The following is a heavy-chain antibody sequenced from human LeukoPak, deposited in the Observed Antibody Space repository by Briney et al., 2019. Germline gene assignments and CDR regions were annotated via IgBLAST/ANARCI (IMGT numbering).Heavy chain of an antibody. V-gene: IGHV3-64D*06. CDR1: GFIFSTYT. CDR2: INGDGRTT. D-gene: IGHD5-12*01. J-gene: IGHJ4*02. CDR3: VGDQVDDTGYLR. Sequence: GGSLILSCSASGFIFSTYTMYWVRQAPGKGLEYVSVINGDGRTTYYIDSVKGRFTISRDNSKNTLYLQMSSLRADDTAVYYCVGDQVDDTGYLRWGQGTRVTVSA.